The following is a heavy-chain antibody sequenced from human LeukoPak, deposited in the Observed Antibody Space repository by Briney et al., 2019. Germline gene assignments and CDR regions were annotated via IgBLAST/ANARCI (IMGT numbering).Heavy chain of an antibody. CDR3: ARDERITIFGVALKPYYYYGMDV. CDR2: IWYDGSNK. J-gene: IGHJ6*02. D-gene: IGHD3-3*01. V-gene: IGHV3-33*01. CDR1: GFTFSSYG. Sequence: PGGSLRLSCAASGFTFSSYGMHRVRQAPGKGLERVSVIWYDGSNKYYADSVKGRFTISRDNSKNALYLQMNSLRAEDTAVYYCARDERITIFGVALKPYYYYGMDVWGQGTTVTVSS.